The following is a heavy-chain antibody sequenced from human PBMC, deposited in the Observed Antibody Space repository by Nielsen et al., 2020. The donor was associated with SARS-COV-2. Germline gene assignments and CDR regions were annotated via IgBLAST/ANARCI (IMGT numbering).Heavy chain of an antibody. Sequence: ETLSLTCAASGFTFSSYALSWVRQAPGKGLEWVSAISGSGTSTYYADSVKGRFTISRDNSKNTLYLQMNSLRAEDTAVYYCAKRRRYCSSTSCYGNWFDPWGQGTLVTVSS. CDR1: GFTFSSYA. CDR2: ISGSGTST. D-gene: IGHD2-2*01. J-gene: IGHJ5*02. V-gene: IGHV3-23*01. CDR3: AKRRRYCSSTSCYGNWFDP.